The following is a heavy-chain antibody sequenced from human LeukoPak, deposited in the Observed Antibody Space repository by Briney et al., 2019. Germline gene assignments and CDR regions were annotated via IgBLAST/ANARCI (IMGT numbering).Heavy chain of an antibody. D-gene: IGHD4/OR15-4a*01. CDR3: ARMSGLWWPYDY. CDR1: GYTFTSYY. CDR2: INPNSGGT. Sequence: ASVKVSCKASGYTFTSYYMHWVRQAPGQGLEWMGRINPNSGGTNYAQKFQGRVTMTRDTSISTAYMELSRLRSDDTAVYYCARMSGLWWPYDYWGQGTLVTVSS. J-gene: IGHJ4*02. V-gene: IGHV1-2*06.